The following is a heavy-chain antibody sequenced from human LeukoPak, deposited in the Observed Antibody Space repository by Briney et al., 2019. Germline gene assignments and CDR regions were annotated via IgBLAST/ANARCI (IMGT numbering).Heavy chain of an antibody. D-gene: IGHD1-26*01. CDR1: GGSFSGYY. V-gene: IGHV4-34*01. J-gene: IGHJ4*02. CDR3: ARDPSVGAPA. Sequence: SETLSLTCAVYGGSFSGYYWSWIRQPPGEGLEWIGEINHSGSTNYNPSLKSRVTISVDTSKNQFSLKLSSVTAADTAVYYCARDPSVGAPAWSQGTLVTVSS. CDR2: INHSGST.